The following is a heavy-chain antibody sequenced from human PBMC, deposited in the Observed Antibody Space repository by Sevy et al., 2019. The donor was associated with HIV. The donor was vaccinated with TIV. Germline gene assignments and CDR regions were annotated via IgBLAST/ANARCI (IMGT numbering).Heavy chain of an antibody. V-gene: IGHV3-23*01. CDR1: GFAFYDYS. J-gene: IGHJ4*02. CDR2: LSFGCGKI. CDR3: AREGCTRPHDY. Sequence: GGSLRLSCAASGFAFYDYSMSWIRQAPGKGLEWVATLSFGCGKINYADSVKGRFTISRDNSKNSFNLQMDNLRVEDTARYYCAREGCTRPHDYWGQGTRSPSPQ. D-gene: IGHD2-8*01.